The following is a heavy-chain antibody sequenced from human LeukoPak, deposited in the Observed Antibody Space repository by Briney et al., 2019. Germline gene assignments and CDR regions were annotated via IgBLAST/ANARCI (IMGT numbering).Heavy chain of an antibody. CDR3: AKRRLEDSGTYGGGFDF. J-gene: IGHJ3*01. CDR1: GFIFSSYD. D-gene: IGHD4-23*01. Sequence: GGSLRLPCAASGFIFSSYDMYWVRQAPGKGPEWVAVISQDVSHKYYADFVKGRFTISRDNSKNTLHLQMNTLTTEDTAVYYCAKRRLEDSGTYGGGFDFWGQGTMVTV. CDR2: ISQDVSHK. V-gene: IGHV3-30*18.